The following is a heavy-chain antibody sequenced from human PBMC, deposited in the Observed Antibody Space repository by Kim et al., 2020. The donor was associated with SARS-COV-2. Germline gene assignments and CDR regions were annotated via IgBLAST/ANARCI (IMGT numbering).Heavy chain of an antibody. CDR3: ARDLRFWMPERRH. J-gene: IGHJ4*02. CDR2: IKQDGSEK. CDR1: GFTFSSYW. V-gene: IGHV3-7*03. Sequence: GGSLRLSCAASGFTFSSYWMSWVRQAPGKGLEWVANIKQDGSEKYYVDSVKGRFTISRDNAKNSLYLQMNSLRAEDTAVYYCARDLRFWMPERRHWGQGTLVTVSS. D-gene: IGHD5-12*01.